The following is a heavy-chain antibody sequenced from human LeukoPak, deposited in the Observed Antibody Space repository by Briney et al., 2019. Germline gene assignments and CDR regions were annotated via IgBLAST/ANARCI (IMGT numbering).Heavy chain of an antibody. D-gene: IGHD3-16*02. CDR3: ARSHDHLWGNYPDY. CDR2: IHHDGRI. CDR1: GGSIDSTNW. J-gene: IGHJ4*02. V-gene: IGHV4/OR15-8*01. Sequence: SSETLSLTCDVSGGSIDSTNWWNWVRQPPGKGLEWIGEIHHDGRINYNPSLKSRVTLSVDKSKNQFSLRLNTVTAADTAMYYCARSHDHLWGNYPDYWGQGTLVTVSS.